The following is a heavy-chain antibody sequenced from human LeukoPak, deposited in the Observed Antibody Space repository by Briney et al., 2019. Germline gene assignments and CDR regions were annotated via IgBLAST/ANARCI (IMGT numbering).Heavy chain of an antibody. J-gene: IGHJ4*02. V-gene: IGHV3-23*01. D-gene: IGHD5-18*01. CDR2: ITGSGGST. CDR3: ARDAPGNTALDY. CDR1: GFTFDNFA. Sequence: GGSLRLSCAPSGFTFDNFAMTWVRQAPGKGLEWVSEITGSGGSTYYADSVKGRFTISRDNSKNTLYLQMNSLRAEDTAVYYCARDAPGNTALDYWGQGTLVTVSS.